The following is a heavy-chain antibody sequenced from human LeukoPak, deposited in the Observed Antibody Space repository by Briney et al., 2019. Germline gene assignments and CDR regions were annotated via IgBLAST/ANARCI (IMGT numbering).Heavy chain of an antibody. CDR3: ARQGIAVAQFY. CDR1: GCRFTSYW. J-gene: IGHJ4*02. V-gene: IGHV5-51*01. D-gene: IGHD6-19*01. CDR2: IYPGDSDT. Sequence: GESLQISCKGSGCRFTSYWIGWGRQLPGKGLEWMGIIYPGDSDTRYSPSFQGQVTISADKSISTAYLQWSSLKASDTAMYYCARQGIAVAQFYWGQGTLVTVSS.